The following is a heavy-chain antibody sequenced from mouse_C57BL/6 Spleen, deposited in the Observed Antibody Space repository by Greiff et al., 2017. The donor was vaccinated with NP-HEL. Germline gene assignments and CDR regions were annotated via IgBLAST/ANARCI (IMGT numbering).Heavy chain of an antibody. CDR2: IDPSDSET. CDR1: GYTFTSYW. CDR3: AREDGYDEDYYAMDY. Sequence: QVHVKQPGAELVRPGSSVKLSCKASGYTFTSYWMHWVKQRPIQGLEWIGNIDPSDSETHYNQKFKDKATLTVDKSSSTAYMQLSSLTSEDSAVYYCAREDGYDEDYYAMDYWGQGTSVTVSS. J-gene: IGHJ4*01. V-gene: IGHV1-52*01. D-gene: IGHD2-2*01.